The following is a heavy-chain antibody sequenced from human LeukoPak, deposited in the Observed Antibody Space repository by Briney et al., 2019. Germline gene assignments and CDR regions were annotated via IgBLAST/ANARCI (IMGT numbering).Heavy chain of an antibody. J-gene: IGHJ4*02. CDR3: VKDIWNGNNRYFDY. CDR2: VWNNGSKQ. D-gene: IGHD3-3*01. Sequence: GGSLRLSCAASGFTFATYGMHWVRQGPGKGLEWVAIVWNNGSKQDYADSVKGRFTISRDNFKNTVSLQMSSLRAEDTAIYYCVKDIWNGNNRYFDYWGRGTLVTVSS. CDR1: GFTFATYG. V-gene: IGHV3-33*06.